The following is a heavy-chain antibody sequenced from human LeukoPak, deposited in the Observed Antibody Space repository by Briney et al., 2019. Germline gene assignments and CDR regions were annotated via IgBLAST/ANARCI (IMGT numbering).Heavy chain of an antibody. CDR2: ISYDGSNK. Sequence: GRSLRLSCAASGFTFSSYAMHWVRQAPGKGLEWVAVISYDGSNKYYADSVKGRFTISRDNSKNTLYLQMNSLRAEDTAVYYCAREVSEGFDFWGRGTLVTVSS. V-gene: IGHV3-30-3*01. CDR3: AREVSEGFDF. CDR1: GFTFSSYA. J-gene: IGHJ4*02. D-gene: IGHD3-22*01.